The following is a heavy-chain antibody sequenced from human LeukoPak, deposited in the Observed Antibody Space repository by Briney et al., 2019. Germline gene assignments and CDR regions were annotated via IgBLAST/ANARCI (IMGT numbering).Heavy chain of an antibody. V-gene: IGHV3-30*02. D-gene: IGHD5-12*01. CDR1: GFTFSSYG. J-gene: IGHJ4*02. CDR3: AKDLVDLVATIDHYFDY. Sequence: PGGSLRLSCAASGFTFSSYGMHWVRQAPGKGLEWVAFIRYDGSNKYYADSVKGRFTISRDNSKNTLYLQMNSLRAEDTAVYHCAKDLVDLVATIDHYFDYWGQGTLVTVSS. CDR2: IRYDGSNK.